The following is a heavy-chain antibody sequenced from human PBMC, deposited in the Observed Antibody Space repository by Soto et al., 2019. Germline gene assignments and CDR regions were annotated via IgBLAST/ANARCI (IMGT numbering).Heavy chain of an antibody. V-gene: IGHV3-9*01. J-gene: IGHJ4*02. D-gene: IGHD4-17*01. CDR2: ISWNSGGI. CDR1: GFIFDDFA. CDR3: ARAPGFYGDLFDY. Sequence: PGGSLRLSCVASGFIFDDFAMHWVRQAPGKGLEWVSGISWNSGGIGYVDSVKGRFTISRDNAKNSLYLQMNSLRAEDTALYYCARAPGFYGDLFDYWGQGSLVTVAS.